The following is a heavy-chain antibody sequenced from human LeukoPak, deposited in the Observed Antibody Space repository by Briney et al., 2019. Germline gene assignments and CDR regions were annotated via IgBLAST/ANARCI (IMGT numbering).Heavy chain of an antibody. CDR2: IYYSGST. V-gene: IGHV4-59*01. J-gene: IGHJ6*03. CDR1: GGSISSYY. CDR3: ARETSQKGAHYMDV. D-gene: IGHD3-16*01. Sequence: SETLSITCTVSGGSISSYYWSWIRQPPGKGLEWIGYIYYSGSTNYNPSLKSRVTISVDTSKNQFSLKLSSVTAADTAVYYCARETSQKGAHYMDVWGKGTTVTISS.